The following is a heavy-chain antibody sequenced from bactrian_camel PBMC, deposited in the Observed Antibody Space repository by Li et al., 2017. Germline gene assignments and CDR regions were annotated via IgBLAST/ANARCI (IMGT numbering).Heavy chain of an antibody. D-gene: IGHD2*01. CDR1: GYSFTQFA. Sequence: VQLVESGGGFVQTGGSLRISCAASGYSFTQFAMSWVRQAPGKGLEWVAGIYRDGTSAYYTDSVKGRFTISRDNTKNTLYLQMNSLKTEDTAMYYCVQKVDYSGAYYYAYWGQ. J-gene: IGHJ4*01. CDR2: IYRDGTSA. CDR3: VQKVDYSGAYYYAY. V-gene: IGHV3S6*01.